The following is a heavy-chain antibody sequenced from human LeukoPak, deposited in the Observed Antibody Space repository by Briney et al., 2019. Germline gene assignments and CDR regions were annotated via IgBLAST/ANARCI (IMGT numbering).Heavy chain of an antibody. CDR3: AKALRVTATKNYFDY. Sequence: GGSLRLSCAASGFTFSSYAMSWVRQAPGKGLEWVSAISGSGSSTYYADSVKGRFTISRDNSKNTLYLQMNSLRAEDTAVYYGAKALRVTATKNYFDYWGQGTLVTVSS. CDR2: ISGSGSST. D-gene: IGHD2-21*02. CDR1: GFTFSSYA. V-gene: IGHV3-23*01. J-gene: IGHJ4*02.